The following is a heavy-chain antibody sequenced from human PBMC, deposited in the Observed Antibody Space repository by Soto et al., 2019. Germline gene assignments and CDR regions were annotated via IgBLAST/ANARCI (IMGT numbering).Heavy chain of an antibody. Sequence: QVQLQESGPGLVKPSETLSLTCTVSGGSISSYYWSWIRQPPGKGLEWIGYSYYSGSTNYNPSLKSRVPITVDTSKNQFSRKLSSVTAADTAVYYCARLNSGVDYWGQGTLVTVSS. V-gene: IGHV4-59*08. CDR1: GGSISSYY. CDR2: SYYSGST. J-gene: IGHJ4*02. CDR3: ARLNSGVDY.